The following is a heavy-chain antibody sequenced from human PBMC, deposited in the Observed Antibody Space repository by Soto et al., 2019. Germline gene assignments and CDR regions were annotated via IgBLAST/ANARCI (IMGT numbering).Heavy chain of an antibody. CDR1: GFTFSSYA. D-gene: IGHD1-1*01. V-gene: IGHV3-23*01. CDR2: ISGSGGST. Sequence: GGSLRLSCAASGFTFSSYAISWVRQAPGKGLEWVSAISGSGGSTYYADSVKGRFTISRDNSKNTLYLQMNSLRAEATAVYYCAKAFLVEMSTTDYYDVMDVWGQGTTVTGSS. CDR3: AKAFLVEMSTTDYYDVMDV. J-gene: IGHJ6*02.